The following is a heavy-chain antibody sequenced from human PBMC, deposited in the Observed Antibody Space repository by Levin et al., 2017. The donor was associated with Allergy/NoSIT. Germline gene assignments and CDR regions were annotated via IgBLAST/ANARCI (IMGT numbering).Heavy chain of an antibody. V-gene: IGHV3-21*01. Sequence: GGSLRLSCAASGFTFSSYSMNWVRQAPGKGLEWVSSISSSSSYIYYADSVKGRFTISRDNAKNSLYLQMNSLRDEDTAVYDCARDQGKYSAIQLWGSDGIDYWGQGTLVTVSS. D-gene: IGHD5-18*01. J-gene: IGHJ4*02. CDR2: ISSSSSYI. CDR1: GFTFSSYS. CDR3: ARDQGKYSAIQLWGSDGIDY.